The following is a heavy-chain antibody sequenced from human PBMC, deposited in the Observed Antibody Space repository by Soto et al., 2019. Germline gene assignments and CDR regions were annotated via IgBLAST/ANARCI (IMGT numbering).Heavy chain of an antibody. D-gene: IGHD1-1*01. CDR2: INRSGST. V-gene: IGHV4-34*01. CDR1: GESFSGYY. Sequence: QVQLQQWGAGLLKPSETLSLTCAVYGESFSGYYWSWIRQPPGEGLEWIGEINRSGSTNYNPSLTSRVAISVDTSKNQFSLKLTSVTAADTAVYYCARAPIEGQQVEGQSPTGRTLDYWGQGTLVTVSS. J-gene: IGHJ4*02. CDR3: ARAPIEGQQVEGQSPTGRTLDY.